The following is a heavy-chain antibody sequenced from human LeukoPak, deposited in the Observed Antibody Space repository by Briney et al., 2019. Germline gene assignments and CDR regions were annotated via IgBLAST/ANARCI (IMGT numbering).Heavy chain of an antibody. D-gene: IGHD6-19*01. J-gene: IGHJ3*02. CDR1: GDSTSTRSYY. CDR3: ARHPPRDSGLSDGFDI. CDR2: IFHTGTP. Sequence: SETLSLTCSVSGDSTSTRSYYWGWIRQPPGKGLEWIGSIFHTGTPYYNVSLTGRVTVLVDASKSQFSLKLTSVTAADTALYYCARHPPRDSGLSDGFDIWGQGTRVTVSS. V-gene: IGHV4-39*01.